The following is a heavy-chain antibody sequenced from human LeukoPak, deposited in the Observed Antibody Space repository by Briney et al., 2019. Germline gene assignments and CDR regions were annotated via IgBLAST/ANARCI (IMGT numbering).Heavy chain of an antibody. D-gene: IGHD3-10*01. CDR1: GNYW. Sequence: GGSLRLSCAASGNYWMHWVRQAPGKGLVWVSHINSDGSWTSYADSVKGRFTISKDNAKNTVYLQMNSLRAEDTAVYYCARSYGHSIDYWGQGTLVTVSS. J-gene: IGHJ4*02. V-gene: IGHV3-74*01. CDR2: INSDGSWT. CDR3: ARSYGHSIDY.